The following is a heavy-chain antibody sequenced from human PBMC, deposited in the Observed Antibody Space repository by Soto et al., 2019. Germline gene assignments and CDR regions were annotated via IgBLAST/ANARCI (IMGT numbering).Heavy chain of an antibody. J-gene: IGHJ4*02. D-gene: IGHD1-26*01. CDR2: ISGSGGST. CDR1: GFTFSSYA. Sequence: EVQLLESGGGLVQPGGSLRLSCAASGFTFSSYAMSWVRQAPGKGLEWVSAISGSGGSTYYADSVKGRFTISRDNSKNAMYLQMNCLSAEDTAVAYCAVGAAFDAWGQGTLVTVAS. V-gene: IGHV3-23*01. CDR3: AVGAAFDA.